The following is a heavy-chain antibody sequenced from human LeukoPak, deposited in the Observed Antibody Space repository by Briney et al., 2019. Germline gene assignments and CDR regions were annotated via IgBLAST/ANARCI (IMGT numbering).Heavy chain of an antibody. J-gene: IGHJ4*02. CDR1: GFTFSSYG. D-gene: IGHD6-13*01. CDR2: ISYDGSNK. V-gene: IGHV3-30*18. Sequence: GGSLRLSCAASGFTFSSYGMHWVRQAPGKGLEGVAVISYDGSNKYYADSVKGRFTISRDNSKNTLYLQVNSLRAEDTAVYYCAKDRGSWTDLSGYYFDYWGQGTLVTVSS. CDR3: AKDRGSWTDLSGYYFDY.